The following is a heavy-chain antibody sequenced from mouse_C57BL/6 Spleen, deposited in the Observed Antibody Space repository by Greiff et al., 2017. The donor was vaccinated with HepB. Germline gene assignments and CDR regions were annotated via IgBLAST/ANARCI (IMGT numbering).Heavy chain of an antibody. CDR2: IHPNSGST. D-gene: IGHD1-1*01. Sequence: QVQLQQPGAELVKPGASVKLSCKASGYTFTSYWMHWVKQRPGQGLEWIGMIHPNSGSTNYNEKFKSKATLTVDKSSSTAYMQLSSLTSEDSAVYYCAPGDYGSSYAMDYWGQGTSVTVSS. CDR3: APGDYGSSYAMDY. CDR1: GYTFTSYW. J-gene: IGHJ4*01. V-gene: IGHV1-64*01.